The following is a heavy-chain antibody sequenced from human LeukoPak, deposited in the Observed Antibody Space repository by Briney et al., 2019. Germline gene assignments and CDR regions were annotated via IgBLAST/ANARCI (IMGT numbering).Heavy chain of an antibody. D-gene: IGHD6-13*01. V-gene: IGHV3-33*08. J-gene: IGHJ3*02. CDR1: GFTVSSNY. CDR3: ARGKWKIAASDAFDI. CDR2: IWNDGNKK. Sequence: GGSLRLSCAASGFTVSSNYMSWVRQAPGKGLEWVAIIWNDGNKKYYTDSVEGRFTISRDNSKNTMYLQMNSLRAEDTAVYYCARGKWKIAASDAFDIWGQGTMVTVSS.